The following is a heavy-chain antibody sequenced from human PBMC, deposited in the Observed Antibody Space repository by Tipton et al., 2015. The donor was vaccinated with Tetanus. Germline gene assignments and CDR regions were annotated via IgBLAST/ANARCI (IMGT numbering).Heavy chain of an antibody. CDR3: AGVTAQRTELYFEH. Sequence: TLSLTCAVYGASSSGFYWSWIRQPPGGGLEWIGEINHRGGTSYNPSLRGRATISAGTSKNQFSLNLTSVTAADTAVYYCAGVTAQRTELYFEHWGQGTQVTVSS. J-gene: IGHJ1*01. D-gene: IGHD2-8*02. V-gene: IGHV4-34*01. CDR2: INHRGGT. CDR1: GASSSGFY.